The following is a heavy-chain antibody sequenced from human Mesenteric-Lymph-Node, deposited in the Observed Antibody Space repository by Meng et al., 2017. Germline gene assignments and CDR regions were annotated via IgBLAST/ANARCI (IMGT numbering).Heavy chain of an antibody. V-gene: IGHV3-15*01. CDR1: GFTFSNAW. D-gene: IGHD3-3*01. J-gene: IGHJ6*02. CDR2: IKSKTDGGTT. Sequence: GESLKISCAASGFTFSNAWMSWVRQAPGKGLEWVGRIKSKTDGGTTDYAAPVKGRFTISRDDSKNTRYLQMNSLKTEDTAVYYCTTAEYSPRGITIFGVVIISSGMDVWGQGATVTVSS. CDR3: TTAEYSPRGITIFGVVIISSGMDV.